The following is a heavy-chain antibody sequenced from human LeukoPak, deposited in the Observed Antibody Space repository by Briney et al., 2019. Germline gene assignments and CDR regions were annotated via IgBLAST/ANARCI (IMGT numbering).Heavy chain of an antibody. Sequence: RAGGSLRLSCAASGFTFDDYGVSWVRQAPGKGLEWISGVNWNGGSTGYADSVKGRFTISRDNAKNSLYPQMNSLRAGDTAVYYGVRSYYPIWFDPWGQGALATHSS. CDR3: VRSYYPIWFDP. V-gene: IGHV3-20*04. CDR1: GFTFDDYG. J-gene: IGHJ5*02. D-gene: IGHD3-10*01. CDR2: VNWNGGST.